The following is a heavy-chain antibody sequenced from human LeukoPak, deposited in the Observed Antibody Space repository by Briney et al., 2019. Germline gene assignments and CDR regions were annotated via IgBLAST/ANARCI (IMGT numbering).Heavy chain of an antibody. Sequence: ASVKVSYKASGYTFTSYAMNWVRQAPGQGLEWMGLINPTAGNTYYAQRFQGRVTMTRNTSTSTVYMELSSLRSEDTAVYYCARIRDGYNDAYDIWGQGTMVTVPS. CDR2: INPTAGNT. CDR3: ARIRDGYNDAYDI. J-gene: IGHJ3*02. CDR1: GYTFTSYA. V-gene: IGHV1-46*01. D-gene: IGHD5-24*01.